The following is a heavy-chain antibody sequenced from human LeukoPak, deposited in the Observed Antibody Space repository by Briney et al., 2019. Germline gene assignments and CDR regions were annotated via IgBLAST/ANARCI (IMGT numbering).Heavy chain of an antibody. D-gene: IGHD5-18*01. CDR3: ARRYIRDY. V-gene: IGHV3-64*02. CDR1: GFTFSNYA. J-gene: IGHJ4*02. Sequence: GGSLRLSCAASGFTFSNYAMSWVRQAPGKGLEYVSTISYNGGSANYADSVKGRFTISRDNSKNSLYLQMNSLRAEDTAVYYCARRYIRDYWGQGTLVTVSS. CDR2: ISYNGGSA.